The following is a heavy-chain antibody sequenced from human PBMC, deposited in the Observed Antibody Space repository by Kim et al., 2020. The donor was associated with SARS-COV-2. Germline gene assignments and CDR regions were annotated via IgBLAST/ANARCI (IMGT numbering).Heavy chain of an antibody. J-gene: IGHJ6*02. CDR3: ARSLGLRYFWDV. D-gene: IGHD3-9*01. CDR1: GGSISSYY. V-gene: IGHV4-59*08. Sequence: SETLSLTCTVSGGSISSYYWSWIRQPPGKGLEWIGYIYYSGSTNYNPSLKSRVTISVDTSKNQFSLKLSSVTAADTAVYYCARSLGLRYFWDVWGQGTTVTVSS. CDR2: IYYSGST.